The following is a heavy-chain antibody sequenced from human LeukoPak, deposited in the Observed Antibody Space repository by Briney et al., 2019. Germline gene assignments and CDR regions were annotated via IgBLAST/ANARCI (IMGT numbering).Heavy chain of an antibody. Sequence: GGSLRLSCAASGFTFSSYSMNWVRQAPGKGLEWVSYISSSSSTIYYADSVKGRFTISRDNAKNSLYLQMNSLRAEDTAVYYCARDSYYCDSSGPDYWGQGTLVTVSS. CDR3: ARDSYYCDSSGPDY. CDR1: GFTFSSYS. V-gene: IGHV3-48*04. CDR2: ISSSSSTI. J-gene: IGHJ4*02. D-gene: IGHD3-22*01.